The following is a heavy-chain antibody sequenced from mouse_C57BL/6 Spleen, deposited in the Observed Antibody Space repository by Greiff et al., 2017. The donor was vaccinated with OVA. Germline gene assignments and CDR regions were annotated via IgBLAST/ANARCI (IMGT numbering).Heavy chain of an antibody. J-gene: IGHJ1*03. CDR3: ARSGSSDYGYFDV. CDR2: IDPSDSYT. CDR1: GYTFTSYW. V-gene: IGHV1-69*01. D-gene: IGHD3-2*02. Sequence: QVQLKQPGAELVMPGASVKLSCKASGYTFTSYWMHWVKQRPGQGLEWIGEIDPSDSYTNYNQKFKGKSTLTVDKSSSTAYMQLSSLTSEVSAVYYCARSGSSDYGYFDVWGTGTTVTVSS.